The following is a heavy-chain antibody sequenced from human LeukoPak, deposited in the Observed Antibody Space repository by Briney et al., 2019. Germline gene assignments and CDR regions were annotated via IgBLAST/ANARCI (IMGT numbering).Heavy chain of an antibody. CDR2: ISGSGGST. J-gene: IGHJ4*02. CDR1: GFTFSSYG. V-gene: IGHV3-23*01. CDR3: AKAVTAIPLYYFDY. D-gene: IGHD2-21*02. Sequence: GGSLRLSCAASGFTFSSYGMSWVRQAPGKGLEWVSAISGSGGSTYYADSVKGRFTISRDNSKNTLYLQMNSLRAEDTAVYYCAKAVTAIPLYYFDYWGQGTLVTVSS.